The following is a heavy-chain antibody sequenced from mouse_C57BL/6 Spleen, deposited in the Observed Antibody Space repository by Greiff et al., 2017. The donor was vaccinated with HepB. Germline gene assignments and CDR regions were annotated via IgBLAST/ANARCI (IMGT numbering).Heavy chain of an antibody. CDR3: ARPPLYYYGSSYYWYFDV. Sequence: QVQLQQPGAELVRPGSSVKLSCKASGYTFTSYWMHWVKQRPIQGLEWIGNIDPSDSETHYNQKFKDKATLTVDKSSSTAYMQLSSLTSEDSAVYYCARPPLYYYGSSYYWYFDVWGTGTTVTVSS. D-gene: IGHD1-1*01. CDR1: GYTFTSYW. CDR2: IDPSDSET. J-gene: IGHJ1*03. V-gene: IGHV1-52*01.